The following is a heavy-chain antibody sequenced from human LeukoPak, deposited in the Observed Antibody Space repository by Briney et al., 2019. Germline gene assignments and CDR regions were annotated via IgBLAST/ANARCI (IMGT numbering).Heavy chain of an antibody. CDR2: ISGSGGST. CDR3: AKETVIVVVPAAISPGY. Sequence: GGSLRLSCAASGFTFSSYAMSWVRQAPGKGLEWVSAISGSGGSTYYADSVKGRFTISRDNSKNTLYLQMNSLRAEDTAVYYCAKETVIVVVPAAISPGYWGQGTLVTVSS. J-gene: IGHJ4*02. D-gene: IGHD2-2*01. V-gene: IGHV3-23*01. CDR1: GFTFSSYA.